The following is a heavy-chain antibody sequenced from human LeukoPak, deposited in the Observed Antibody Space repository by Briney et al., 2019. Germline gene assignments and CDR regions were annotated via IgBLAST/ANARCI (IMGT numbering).Heavy chain of an antibody. CDR3: AKAGYSSGWYSVDY. Sequence: GGSLRLSCAASGFTFSSYGMHWVRQAPGKGLEWVAVISYDGSNKYYADSVKGRFTISRDNSNNTVYLQTNGLRAEDTAVYYCAKAGYSSGWYSVDYWGQGTLVTVSS. CDR2: ISYDGSNK. CDR1: GFTFSSYG. J-gene: IGHJ4*02. D-gene: IGHD6-19*01. V-gene: IGHV3-30*18.